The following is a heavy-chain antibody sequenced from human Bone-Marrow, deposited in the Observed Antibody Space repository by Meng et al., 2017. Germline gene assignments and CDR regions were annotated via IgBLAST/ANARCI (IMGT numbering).Heavy chain of an antibody. J-gene: IGHJ4*02. CDR1: GFTCNGYY. V-gene: IGHV1-2*06. D-gene: IGHD1-20*01. CDR2: INPSSSGT. Sequence: QVQLGLSGAVVESPAASVNVSGKGCGFTCNGYYMNWVPPAPGLGLEWMGRINPSSSGTNYVQKFQGRVTMTRDTYISLDYRELSGLRSDDSALYYCANLNDVLLNYWGQGTLVTVSS. CDR3: ANLNDVLLNY.